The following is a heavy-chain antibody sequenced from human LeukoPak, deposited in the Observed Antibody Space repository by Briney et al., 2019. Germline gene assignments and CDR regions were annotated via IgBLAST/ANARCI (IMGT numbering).Heavy chain of an antibody. CDR3: ARDGGYSGFDY. V-gene: IGHV3-9*01. D-gene: IGHD5-12*01. Sequence: GGSLRLSCAASGFAFDDYAMHWVRQAPGKGLEWVSGISWNSGSIGYADSVKGRFTISRDNAKNSLYLQMNSLRAEDTAVYYCARDGGYSGFDYWGQGTLVTVSS. CDR2: ISWNSGSI. CDR1: GFAFDDYA. J-gene: IGHJ4*02.